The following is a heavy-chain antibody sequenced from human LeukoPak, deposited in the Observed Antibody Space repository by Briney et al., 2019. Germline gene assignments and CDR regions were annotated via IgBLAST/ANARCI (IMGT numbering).Heavy chain of an antibody. CDR1: GYSISSGYY. Sequence: SETLSLTCAVSGYSISSGYYWGWIRQPPGKGLEWIGEINHSGSTSYNPSLKSRVTISVDTSKNHFSLTLSSVTAADTAVYYCTRGQKYISGYTVAELGSGYFDYWGQGTLVTVSS. D-gene: IGHD5-18*01. CDR3: TRGQKYISGYTVAELGSGYFDY. J-gene: IGHJ4*02. CDR2: INHSGST. V-gene: IGHV4-38-2*01.